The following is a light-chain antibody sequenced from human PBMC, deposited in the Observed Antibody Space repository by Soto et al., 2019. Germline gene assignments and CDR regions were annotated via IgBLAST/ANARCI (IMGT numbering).Light chain of an antibody. Sequence: QLVLTQSPSASASLGASVKLTCTLSSGHSSYAIAWHQQQPEKGPRYLMKLNNDGSHSKGDGIPDRFSGSSSGAERYLTISSLQSEDEADYYCQTWGTGIYVVFGGGTKVTVL. V-gene: IGLV4-69*01. CDR1: SGHSSYA. J-gene: IGLJ2*01. CDR3: QTWGTGIYVV. CDR2: LNNDGSH.